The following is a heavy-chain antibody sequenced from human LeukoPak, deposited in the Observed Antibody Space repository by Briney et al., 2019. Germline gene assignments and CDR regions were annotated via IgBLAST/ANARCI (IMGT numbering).Heavy chain of an antibody. V-gene: IGHV1-2*04. Sequence: ASVKVSCKASGYTFTGYYMHWVRQAPGQGLEWMGWINPNSGGTNYAQKFQGWVTMTRDMSISTAYMELSRLRSDDTAVYYCARGGQWLAPVDYYYGIDVWGQGTTVTVSS. D-gene: IGHD6-19*01. CDR1: GYTFTGYY. CDR3: ARGGQWLAPVDYYYGIDV. J-gene: IGHJ6*02. CDR2: INPNSGGT.